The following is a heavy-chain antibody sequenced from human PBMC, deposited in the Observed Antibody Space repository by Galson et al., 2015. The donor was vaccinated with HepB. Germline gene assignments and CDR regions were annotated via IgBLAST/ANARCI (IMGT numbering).Heavy chain of an antibody. V-gene: IGHV3-30-3*01. CDR2: ISYDGSNK. J-gene: IGHJ4*02. CDR3: ARDRVYNWNYLAY. Sequence: SLRLSCAASGFTFSSYAMHWVRQAPGKGLEWVAVISYDGSNKYYADSVKGRFTISRDNSKNTLYLQMNSLRAEDTAVYYCARDRVYNWNYLAYWGQGTLVTVSS. CDR1: GFTFSSYA. D-gene: IGHD1-20*01.